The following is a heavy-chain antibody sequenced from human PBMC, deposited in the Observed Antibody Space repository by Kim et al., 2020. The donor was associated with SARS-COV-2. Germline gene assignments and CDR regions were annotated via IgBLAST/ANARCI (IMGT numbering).Heavy chain of an antibody. CDR2: INHSGST. CDR1: GGSFSGYY. J-gene: IGHJ6*02. D-gene: IGHD6-6*01. Sequence: SETLSLTCAVYGGSFSGYYWSWIRQPPGKGLEWIGEINHSGSTNYNPSLKSRVTISVDTSKNQFSLKLSSVTAADTAVYYCARGPSSSSLGYYGMDVWGQGTTVTVSS. CDR3: ARGPSSSSLGYYGMDV. V-gene: IGHV4-34*01.